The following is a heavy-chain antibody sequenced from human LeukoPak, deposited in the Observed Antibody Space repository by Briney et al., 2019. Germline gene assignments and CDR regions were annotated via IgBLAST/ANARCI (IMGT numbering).Heavy chain of an antibody. Sequence: GGSLSLSCEASGFTLSSYWMHWVRQAPGKGLVWVSRINNDGSTEHYADSVKGRFTISRDNTENTLYLQMNSLRAEDTAVYYCARGPETYYYDSSAYYWGQGTLVTVSS. CDR1: GFTLSSYW. V-gene: IGHV3-74*01. CDR3: ARGPETYYYDSSAYY. J-gene: IGHJ4*02. CDR2: INNDGSTE. D-gene: IGHD3-22*01.